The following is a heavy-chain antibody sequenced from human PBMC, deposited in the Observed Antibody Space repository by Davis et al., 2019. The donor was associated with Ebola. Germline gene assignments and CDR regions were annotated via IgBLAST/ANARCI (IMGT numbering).Heavy chain of an antibody. CDR2: IKQDGSEK. CDR1: GFTFSSYW. Sequence: GESLKISCAASGFTFSSYWMSWVRQAPGKGLEWVANIKQDGSEKYYVDFVKGRFTISRDNAKNSLYLQMNSLRAEDTAIYYCAKDYHDYGDSTHTLDHWGQGTLVTVSS. J-gene: IGHJ4*02. CDR3: AKDYHDYGDSTHTLDH. V-gene: IGHV3-7*01. D-gene: IGHD4-17*01.